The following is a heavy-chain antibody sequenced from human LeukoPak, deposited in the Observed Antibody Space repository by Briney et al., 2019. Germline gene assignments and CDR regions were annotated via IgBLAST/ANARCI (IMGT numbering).Heavy chain of an antibody. D-gene: IGHD6-13*01. Sequence: ASVKVSCKASGYSFTSYYMHWVRQAPGQRLEWMGWISAYNGNTNYAQKLQGRVTMTTDTSTSTAYMELRSLRSDDTAVYYCARDGRPYSSSWYSYWGQGTLVTVSS. CDR3: ARDGRPYSSSWYSY. J-gene: IGHJ4*02. CDR2: ISAYNGNT. V-gene: IGHV1-18*04. CDR1: GYSFTSYY.